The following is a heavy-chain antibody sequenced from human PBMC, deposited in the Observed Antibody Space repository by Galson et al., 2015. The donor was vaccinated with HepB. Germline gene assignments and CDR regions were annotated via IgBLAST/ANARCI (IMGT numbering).Heavy chain of an antibody. V-gene: IGHV2-5*02. J-gene: IGHJ3*02. CDR1: GFSLNTRGVG. CDR2: IYWDDDK. D-gene: IGHD6-13*01. CDR3: AHHVALVAAGPQDAFDI. Sequence: PALVKPTQTLTLTCTFSGFSLNTRGVGVGWVRQPPGKALERLAVIYWDDDKRYSPPLKGRLTITKDTSKNQVVLTMTNMDSVDTATYYCAHHVALVAAGPQDAFDIWGQGTMVTVSS.